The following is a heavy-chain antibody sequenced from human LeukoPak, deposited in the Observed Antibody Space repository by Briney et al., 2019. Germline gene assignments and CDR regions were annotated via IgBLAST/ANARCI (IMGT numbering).Heavy chain of an antibody. Sequence: PGGPLRLSCAASGFTFSNYWMGWVRQAPGKGLEGVANIKLDGSEIYYVDSVKGRFTISRDTAKDSLYLKMNSLRAEDTAVYYCARERGHSGYDLYDYWGQGTLVTVSS. J-gene: IGHJ4*02. CDR1: GFTFSNYW. CDR2: IKLDGSEI. V-gene: IGHV3-7*01. D-gene: IGHD5-12*01. CDR3: ARERGHSGYDLYDY.